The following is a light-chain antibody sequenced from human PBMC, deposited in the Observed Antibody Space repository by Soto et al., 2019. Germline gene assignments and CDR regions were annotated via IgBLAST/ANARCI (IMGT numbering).Light chain of an antibody. V-gene: IGKV3-20*01. CDR2: GTS. J-gene: IGKJ4*01. Sequence: IVLTQSPGTLSLSPGERATLSCRASQSVSSSYLVWYQQRPGQPPRLLIYGTSTRAAGISDRFSGSGSGTDFTLTIYRFEPGDSAVYNCQQYCTSALTVGGG. CDR1: QSVSSSY. CDR3: QQYCTSALT.